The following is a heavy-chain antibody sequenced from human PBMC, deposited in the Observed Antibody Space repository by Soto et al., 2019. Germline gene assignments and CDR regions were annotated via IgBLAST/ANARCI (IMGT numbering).Heavy chain of an antibody. J-gene: IGHJ4*02. CDR2: ISGSGGST. Sequence: GGSLRVSCAAYGFTFSSHDMSWVRQAPGKGLEWVSAISGSGGSTYYADSVKGRSTISRDNSKNTLYLQMNSLRAEDTAVYYCAKGTIQLCDYWGQGTLVTVSS. V-gene: IGHV3-23*01. CDR1: GFTFSSHD. CDR3: AKGTIQLCDY. D-gene: IGHD5-18*01.